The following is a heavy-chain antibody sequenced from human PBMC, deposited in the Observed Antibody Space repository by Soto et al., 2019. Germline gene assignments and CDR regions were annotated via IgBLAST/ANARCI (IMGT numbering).Heavy chain of an antibody. Sequence: PGGFLRLSCAASGFTFSSYAMSWVRQAPGKGLEWVSAISGSGGSTYYADSVKGRFTISRDNSKNTLYLQMNSLRAEDTAVYYCAKGYYDFWSGYQPSFDYWGQGTLVPVSS. CDR3: AKGYYDFWSGYQPSFDY. CDR2: ISGSGGST. V-gene: IGHV3-23*01. J-gene: IGHJ4*02. CDR1: GFTFSSYA. D-gene: IGHD3-3*01.